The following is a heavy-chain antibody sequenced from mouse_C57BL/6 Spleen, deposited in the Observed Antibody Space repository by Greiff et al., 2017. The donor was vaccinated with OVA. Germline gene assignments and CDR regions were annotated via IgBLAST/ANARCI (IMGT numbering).Heavy chain of an antibody. J-gene: IGHJ2*01. CDR1: GYSFTGYY. Sequence: VQLKQSGPELVKPGASVKISCKASGYSFTGYYMNWVKQSPEKSLEWIGEINPSTGGTTYNQKFKAKATLTVDKSSSTAYMQLKSLTSEDSAVYYCAREGKSRYYFDYWGQGTTLTVSS. CDR3: AREGKSRYYFDY. CDR2: INPSTGGT. V-gene: IGHV1-42*01.